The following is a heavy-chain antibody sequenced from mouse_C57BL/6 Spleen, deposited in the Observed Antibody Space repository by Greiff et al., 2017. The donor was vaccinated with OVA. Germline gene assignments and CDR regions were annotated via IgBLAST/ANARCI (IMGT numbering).Heavy chain of an antibody. CDR3: ARGQLRDAMDY. Sequence: VKLKESGAELMKPGASVKLSCKASGYTFTGYCIEWVKQTPGNGLEWIGEILPGSGSTNYNEQFKGKATFTADTSSNTVYMQISSLTSEDSAIYYCARGQLRDAMDYWGQGTSVTVSS. CDR1: GYTFTGYC. J-gene: IGHJ4*01. V-gene: IGHV1-9*01. CDR2: ILPGSGST.